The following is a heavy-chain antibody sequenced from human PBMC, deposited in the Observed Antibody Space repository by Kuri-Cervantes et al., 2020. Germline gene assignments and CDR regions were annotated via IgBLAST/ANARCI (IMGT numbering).Heavy chain of an antibody. D-gene: IGHD3-10*01. J-gene: IGHJ6*04. CDR3: ARHYGSGLPLDV. CDR1: GYTFTGYY. Sequence: ASVKVSCKASGYTFTGYYMHWVRQAPGQGLEWMGWINPNSGGTNYAQKFQGRVTMTRDTSISTAYMELSSLRSEDTAVYYCARHYGSGLPLDVWGTGTTVTVSS. CDR2: INPNSGGT. V-gene: IGHV1-2*02.